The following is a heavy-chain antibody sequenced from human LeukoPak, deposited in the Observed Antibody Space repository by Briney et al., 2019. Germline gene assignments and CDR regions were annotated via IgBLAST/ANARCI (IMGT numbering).Heavy chain of an antibody. J-gene: IGHJ4*02. V-gene: IGHV4-30-4*01. CDR1: GGSMSSGDYY. CDR2: LYYSGAT. Sequence: PSETLSLTCTVSGGSMSSGDYYWSWIRQPPGKGLERIGFLYYSGATYYNPSLKSRVAISVDTSKNQFSLKLSSLTAADTAVYYCARARYNGYDPRFDYWGQGTLVTVSS. D-gene: IGHD5-12*01. CDR3: ARARYNGYDPRFDY.